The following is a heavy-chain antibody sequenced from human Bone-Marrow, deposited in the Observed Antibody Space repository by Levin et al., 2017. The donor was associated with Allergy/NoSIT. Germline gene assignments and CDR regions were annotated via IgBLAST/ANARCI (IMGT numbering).Heavy chain of an antibody. J-gene: IGHJ4*02. CDR1: GDSINNYY. CDR3: ARHKRGTYYSFDC. V-gene: IGHV4-59*08. D-gene: IGHD3-22*01. CDR2: IYSSGTT. Sequence: SETLSLTCTVSGDSINNYYWSWIRQSPGKGLEWIGFIYSSGTTNYNPPLKSRVTISVDTSVNQFSLSLSSVTAADTAVYFCARHKRGTYYSFDCWGQGTLVTVSS.